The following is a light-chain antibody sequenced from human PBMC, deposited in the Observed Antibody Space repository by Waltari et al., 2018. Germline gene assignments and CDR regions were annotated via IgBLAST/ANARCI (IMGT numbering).Light chain of an antibody. CDR2: GST. CDR3: QSYDTSLSVV. Sequence: QSVLTQPPSVSGAPGQRVTISCTGSGSNIGAGYGVHWYQQLPRAAPKPLIYGSTSRPLGVPVRFFGSTSGTSASLAITGLQAEDEADYYCQSYDTSLSVVFGGGTKLTVL. V-gene: IGLV1-40*01. CDR1: GSNIGAGYG. J-gene: IGLJ3*02.